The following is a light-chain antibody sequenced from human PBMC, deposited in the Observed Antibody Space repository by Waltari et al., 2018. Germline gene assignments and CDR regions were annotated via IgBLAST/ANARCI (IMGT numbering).Light chain of an antibody. V-gene: IGKV3-15*01. CDR3: QHYYNWPRA. Sequence: CQASQSTRGYLAWYQHKPGQAPRLLIYGASTRATDIPARFSGSGSGTEFTLTITGLQSEDFAVYYCQHYYNWPRAFGPGTNVEIK. J-gene: IGKJ1*01. CDR2: GAS. CDR1: QSTRGY.